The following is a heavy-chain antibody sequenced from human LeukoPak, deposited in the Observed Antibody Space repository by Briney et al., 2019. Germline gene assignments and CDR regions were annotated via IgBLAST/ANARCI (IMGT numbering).Heavy chain of an antibody. J-gene: IGHJ3*02. V-gene: IGHV3-9*01. CDR3: TKGGVGDYVYDAFDI. CDR2: ISWNSGSI. CDR1: GFTFDDYA. D-gene: IGHD4-17*01. Sequence: PGRSLRLSCAASGFTFDDYAMHWVRQAPGKGLEWVSGISWNSGSIGYADSVKGRFTISRDNAKNSLYLQMNSLRAEDTALYYCTKGGVGDYVYDAFDIWGQGTMVTVSS.